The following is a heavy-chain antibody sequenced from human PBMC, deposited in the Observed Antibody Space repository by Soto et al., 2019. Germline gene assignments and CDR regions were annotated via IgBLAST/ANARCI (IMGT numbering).Heavy chain of an antibody. V-gene: IGHV4-34*01. Sequence: SETLSLTCAVYGGSFSGYYWSWIRQPPGKGLERIGEINHSGSTNYNPSLKSRVTISVDTSKNQFSLKLSSVTAADTAVYYCAAYNHYDYVWGSYRPYNWFDPWGQGTLVTVSS. CDR3: AAYNHYDYVWGSYRPYNWFDP. CDR1: GGSFSGYY. J-gene: IGHJ5*02. CDR2: INHSGST. D-gene: IGHD3-16*02.